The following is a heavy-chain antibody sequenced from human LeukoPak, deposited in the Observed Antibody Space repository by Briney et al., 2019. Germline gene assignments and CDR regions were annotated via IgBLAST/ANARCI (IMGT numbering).Heavy chain of an antibody. D-gene: IGHD5-18*01. CDR3: ARRYSYGSLFDY. CDR2: ISSSGSTI. Sequence: GWSLRLSRAASRFTFSDYYMSSIRQAPGKGVEWVSYISSSGSTIYYADSVKGRFTISRDNAKNSLYLQMSSLRAEDTAVYYCARRYSYGSLFDYWGQGTLVTVSS. J-gene: IGHJ4*02. CDR1: RFTFSDYY. V-gene: IGHV3-11*01.